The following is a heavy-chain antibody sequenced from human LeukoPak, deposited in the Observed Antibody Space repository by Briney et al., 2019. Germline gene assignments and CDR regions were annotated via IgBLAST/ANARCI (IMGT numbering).Heavy chain of an antibody. V-gene: IGHV3-30*04. J-gene: IGHJ5*02. Sequence: GGSLRLSCAASGFTFSSYAMHWVRQAPGKGLEWVAVISYDGSNKYYADSVKGRFTISRDNSKNTLYLQMSSLRAEDTAVYYCARGLGDSSGYNWFDPWGQGTLVTVSS. CDR3: ARGLGDSSGYNWFDP. CDR1: GFTFSSYA. CDR2: ISYDGSNK. D-gene: IGHD3-22*01.